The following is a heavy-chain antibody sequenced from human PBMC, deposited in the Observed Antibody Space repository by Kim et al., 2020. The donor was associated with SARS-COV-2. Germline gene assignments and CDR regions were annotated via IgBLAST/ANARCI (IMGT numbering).Heavy chain of an antibody. D-gene: IGHD2-21*02. Sequence: SETLSLTCTVSGGSISSYYWSWIRQPPGKGLEWIGYIYYSGSTNYNPSLKSRVTISVDTSKNQFSLKLSSVTAADTAVYYCARDRGDPNYYYYGMDVWGQGTTVTVSS. CDR1: GGSISSYY. J-gene: IGHJ6*02. CDR3: ARDRGDPNYYYYGMDV. V-gene: IGHV4-59*01. CDR2: IYYSGST.